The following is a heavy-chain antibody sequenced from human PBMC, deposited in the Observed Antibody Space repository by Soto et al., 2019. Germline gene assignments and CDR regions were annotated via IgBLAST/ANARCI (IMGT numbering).Heavy chain of an antibody. CDR3: AHSRGGGNSAWFDP. Sequence: QITLKESGPTLVKPTQTLTLTCTFSGFSLSTSGGGVGWIRQPPGKALEWLALIYWDDDKRYSPSLKNRLTITKDTSNDQVVLTMTIMDPVDTATYYCAHSRGGGNSAWFDPWGQGTLVTVSS. J-gene: IGHJ5*02. CDR2: IYWDDDK. V-gene: IGHV2-5*02. CDR1: GFSLSTSGGG. D-gene: IGHD2-21*02.